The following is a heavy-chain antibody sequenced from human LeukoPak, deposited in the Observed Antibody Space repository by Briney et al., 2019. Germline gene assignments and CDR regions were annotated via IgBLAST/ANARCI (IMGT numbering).Heavy chain of an antibody. CDR2: ISGSGGST. D-gene: IGHD2-2*01. V-gene: IGHV3-23*01. J-gene: IGHJ4*02. Sequence: GGSLRLSCAASGFTFSSYAMSWVRQAPGKGLEWVSAISGSGGSTYYADSVKGRFTISRDNSKNTLYLQMNSLRAEDTAVYYCAKSYPSGIVVVPAAIAPPLYYFDYWGQGTLVTASS. CDR3: AKSYPSGIVVVPAAIAPPLYYFDY. CDR1: GFTFSSYA.